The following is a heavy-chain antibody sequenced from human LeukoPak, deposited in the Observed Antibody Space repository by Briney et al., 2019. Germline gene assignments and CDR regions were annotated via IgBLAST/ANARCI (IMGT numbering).Heavy chain of an antibody. CDR2: ISYDGSNK. CDR3: ARGSSWSSWYFDY. D-gene: IGHD6-13*01. CDR1: GFTFSSYA. Sequence: PGGSLRLSCAASGFTFSSYAMHWVRQAPGKGLEWVAVISYDGSNKYYADSVKGRFTISRDNSKNTLYLQMNSLRAEDTAVYYCARGSSWSSWYFDYWGQGTLVTVSS. V-gene: IGHV3-30-3*01. J-gene: IGHJ4*02.